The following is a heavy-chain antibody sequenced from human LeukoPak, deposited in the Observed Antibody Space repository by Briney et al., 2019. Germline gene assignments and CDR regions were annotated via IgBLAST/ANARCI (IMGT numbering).Heavy chain of an antibody. V-gene: IGHV1-69*04. CDR1: GGTFSSYA. Sequence: SVKVSCKASGGTFSSYAISWVRQAPGQGLEWMGRIIPILGIANYAQKFQGRVTIIADKSTSTAYMELSSLRSEDTAVYYCARQRTYSGSYYVEFDYWGQGTLVTVSS. J-gene: IGHJ4*02. CDR3: ARQRTYSGSYYVEFDY. D-gene: IGHD1-26*01. CDR2: IIPILGIA.